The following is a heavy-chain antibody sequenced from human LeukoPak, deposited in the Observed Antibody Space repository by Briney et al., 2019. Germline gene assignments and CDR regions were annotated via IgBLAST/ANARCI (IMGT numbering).Heavy chain of an antibody. V-gene: IGHV3-33*01. D-gene: IGHD6-13*01. CDR2: IWYDGSNK. CDR3: ARDSSSWYFDY. Sequence: GRSLRLSCAASGFTFSSYGMHWVRQAPGKRLEWVAVIWYDGSNKYYADSVKGRYTISRDNSKNTLYLQMNSLRAEDTAVYYCARDSSSWYFDYWGQGTLVTVSS. J-gene: IGHJ4*02. CDR1: GFTFSSYG.